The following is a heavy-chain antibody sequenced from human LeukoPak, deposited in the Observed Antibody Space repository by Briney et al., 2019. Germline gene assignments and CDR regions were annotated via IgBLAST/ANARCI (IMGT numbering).Heavy chain of an antibody. V-gene: IGHV1-2*04. Sequence: GASVKVSCKASGYTFTGYYMHWVRQAPGRGLEWMGWINPNSGGTNYAQKFQGWVTMTRDTSISTAYMELSRLRSDDTAVYYCARESVLWFGESWVYYFDYWGQGTLVTVSS. CDR3: ARESVLWFGESWVYYFDY. CDR2: INPNSGGT. D-gene: IGHD3-10*01. J-gene: IGHJ4*02. CDR1: GYTFTGYY.